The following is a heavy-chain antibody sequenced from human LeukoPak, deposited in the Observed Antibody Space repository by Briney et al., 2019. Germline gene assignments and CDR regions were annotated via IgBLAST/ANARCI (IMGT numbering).Heavy chain of an antibody. CDR3: ARGISTTGHGY. J-gene: IGHJ4*02. CDR1: GYSISSGYY. V-gene: IGHV4-38-2*01. CDR2: VFHTGSS. D-gene: IGHD4-11*01. Sequence: PSETLSLTRAVSGYSISSGYYWGWIRQPPGKGPEWIGSVFHTGSSYYIPSLKSRVTISVDTSKNQFSLEVSSVTAADTAIYYCARGISTTGHGYWGPGTLVTVSS.